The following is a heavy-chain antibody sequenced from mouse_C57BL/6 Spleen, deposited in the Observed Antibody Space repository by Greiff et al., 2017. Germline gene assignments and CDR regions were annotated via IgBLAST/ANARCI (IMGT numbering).Heavy chain of an antibody. V-gene: IGHV3-6*01. CDR2: ISYDGSN. CDR3: ALLLWYEAMDY. J-gene: IGHJ4*01. CDR1: GYSITSGYY. D-gene: IGHD2-1*01. Sequence: EVKLQESGPGLVKPSQSLSLTCSVTGYSITSGYYWNWIRQFPGNKLEWMGYISYDGSNNYNPSLKNRISITRDTSKNQFFLKLNSVTTEDTATYYCALLLWYEAMDYWGQGTSVTVSS.